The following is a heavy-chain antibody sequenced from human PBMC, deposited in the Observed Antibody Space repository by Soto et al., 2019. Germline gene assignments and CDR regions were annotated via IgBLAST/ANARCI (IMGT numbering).Heavy chain of an antibody. J-gene: IGHJ5*02. CDR2: IYYSGST. CDR1: GGSISSYY. CDR3: ARDRGVVVPAAIFDP. V-gene: IGHV4-59*01. Sequence: SETLSLTCTVSGGSISSYYWSWSRLPPGQGLERIGYIYYSGSTNYNPSLKSRITISVDTAKNQFSLKLSSVTAADTAVYYCARDRGVVVPAAIFDPWGQGTLVTVSS. D-gene: IGHD2-2*01.